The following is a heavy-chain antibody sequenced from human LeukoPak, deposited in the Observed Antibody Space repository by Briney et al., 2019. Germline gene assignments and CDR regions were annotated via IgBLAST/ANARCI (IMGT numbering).Heavy chain of an antibody. CDR1: GFTFSSYA. CDR3: VKGFVHPTYYFEY. V-gene: IGHV3-23*01. J-gene: IGHJ4*02. CDR2: ITGGGDGT. D-gene: IGHD3-10*01. Sequence: GGSLRLSCAASGFTFSSYAMMWVRQSPEKGLEWVSSITGGGDGTYYADSVRGRFTISRGNSKNTLYLKMNSLRAEDTAVYFCVKGFVHPTYYFEYWGQGTLVTASS.